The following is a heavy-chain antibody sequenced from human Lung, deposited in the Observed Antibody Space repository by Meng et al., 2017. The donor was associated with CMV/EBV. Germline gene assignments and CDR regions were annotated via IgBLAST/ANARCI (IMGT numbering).Heavy chain of an antibody. D-gene: IGHD3-10*01. CDR2: INTDGATT. CDR1: GFTFNRFW. CDR3: ASANHFGSGMAFDP. V-gene: IGHV3-74*01. J-gene: IGHJ5*02. Sequence: GGSLRLSCTASGFTFNRFWIHWVRQAPGKGPVWVSVINTDGATTRYADSVKGRFTISRDNTKSTLYLQMNSLRAEDTAVYYCASANHFGSGMAFDPWGQGTXVTVSS.